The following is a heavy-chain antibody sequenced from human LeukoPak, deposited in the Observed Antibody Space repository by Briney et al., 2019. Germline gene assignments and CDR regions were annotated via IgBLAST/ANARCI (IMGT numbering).Heavy chain of an antibody. D-gene: IGHD3-22*01. J-gene: IGHJ3*02. V-gene: IGHV4-34*01. Sequence: SETLSLTCAVYGGSFSGYYWSWIRQPPGKGLEWIGEINHSGSTNYNPSLKSRVTISVDTSKNQFSLKLSSVTAADTAVYYCASPEYSSGLDAFDIWGQGTMVTVSS. CDR2: INHSGST. CDR3: ASPEYSSGLDAFDI. CDR1: GGSFSGYY.